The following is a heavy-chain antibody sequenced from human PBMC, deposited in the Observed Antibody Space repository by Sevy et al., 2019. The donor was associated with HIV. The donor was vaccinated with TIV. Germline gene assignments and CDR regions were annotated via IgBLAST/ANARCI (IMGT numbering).Heavy chain of an antibody. Sequence: GGSLRLSCTVSGFVFADHAMSWVRQDPGKGLEWVSSISRSGGSTYYADSVKGRFTISRDNSKNTLYLQMNSLRAEDTAVYYCAKVDVVVPVADYGLDVWGQGTTVTVSS. CDR1: GFVFADHA. CDR3: AKVDVVVPVADYGLDV. CDR2: ISRSGGST. D-gene: IGHD2-2*01. J-gene: IGHJ6*02. V-gene: IGHV3-23*01.